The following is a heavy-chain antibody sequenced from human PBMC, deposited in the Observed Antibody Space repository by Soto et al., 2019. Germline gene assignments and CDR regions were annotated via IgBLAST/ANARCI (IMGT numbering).Heavy chain of an antibody. Sequence: VQLVESGGGLVQPGGSLRLSCAASGFTFSSYSMNWVRQAPGKGLEWVSYISSSSSTIYYADSVKGRFTISRDNAKNSLYLQMNSLRDEDTAVYYCASVNSGYPQYYYYYGMDVWGQGTTVTVSS. CDR1: GFTFSSYS. D-gene: IGHD3-22*01. V-gene: IGHV3-48*02. CDR2: ISSSSSTI. J-gene: IGHJ6*02. CDR3: ASVNSGYPQYYYYYGMDV.